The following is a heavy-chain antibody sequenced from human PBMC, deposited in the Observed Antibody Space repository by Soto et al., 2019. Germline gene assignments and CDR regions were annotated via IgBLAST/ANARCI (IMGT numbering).Heavy chain of an antibody. D-gene: IGHD6-13*01. J-gene: IGHJ5*02. CDR2: MNPNSGNT. V-gene: IGHV1-8*01. CDR3: ARKRRDSSSWYNWFDP. Sequence: ASVKVSCKASGYTFTSYDINWVRPATGQGLEWMGWMNPNSGNTGSAQKFQGRVTMTRNTSITTAYMELSSLRSEDTAVYYCARKRRDSSSWYNWFDPWGQGTLVTVSS. CDR1: GYTFTSYD.